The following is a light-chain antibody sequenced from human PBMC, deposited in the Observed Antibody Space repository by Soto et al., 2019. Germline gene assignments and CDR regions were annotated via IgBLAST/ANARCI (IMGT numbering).Light chain of an antibody. V-gene: IGLV1-44*01. J-gene: IGLJ3*02. CDR3: AAWDDNLNGPL. CDR2: SDD. CDR1: NSNIGRYS. Sequence: QSVLTQPPSLSGTPGQRVTISCSGSNSNIGRYSVNWYQHFPGTAPKILIYSDDERPSGVPDRFSGSKSGTSASLAISGQQSGTDAEYYCAAWDDNLNGPLFGGGTKLTV.